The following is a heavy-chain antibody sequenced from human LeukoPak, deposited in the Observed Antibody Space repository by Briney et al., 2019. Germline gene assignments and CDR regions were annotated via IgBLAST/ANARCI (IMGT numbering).Heavy chain of an antibody. CDR3: ASDGPCTNGVCYGLWFDP. CDR2: IIPIFGTA. J-gene: IGHJ5*02. V-gene: IGHV1-69*05. Sequence: GASVKVSCKASGGTFSSYAISWVRQAPGQGLEWMGRIIPIFGTANYAQKFQGRVTITTDESTSTAYMELSSLRSEDTAVYYCASDGPCTNGVCYGLWFDPWGQGTLVTVSS. D-gene: IGHD2-8*01. CDR1: GGTFSSYA.